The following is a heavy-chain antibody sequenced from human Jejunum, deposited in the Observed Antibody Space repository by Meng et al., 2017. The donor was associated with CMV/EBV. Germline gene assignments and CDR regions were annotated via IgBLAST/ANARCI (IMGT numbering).Heavy chain of an antibody. CDR3: ARMTYSSSPVD. J-gene: IGHJ4*02. V-gene: IGHV4-39*07. Sequence: SFPYFRSSYSITGSSYCWGQLRQPPGKGLGCSGNIYCRGTTYYTPSLKRRVSISVDTSTNQFSQMLSSMTAADTAVYYWARMTYSSSPVDWGQGTLVTVSS. CDR1: SYSITGSSYC. D-gene: IGHD6-6*01. CDR2: IYCRGTT.